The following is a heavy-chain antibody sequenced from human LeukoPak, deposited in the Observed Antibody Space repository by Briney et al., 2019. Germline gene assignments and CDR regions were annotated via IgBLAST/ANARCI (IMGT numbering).Heavy chain of an antibody. CDR2: ISSSSSYI. V-gene: IGHV3-21*01. CDR3: ARGTYSSSWYSPHSTFDT. J-gene: IGHJ3*02. CDR1: GFTFSSYS. Sequence: PGGSLRLSCAGSGFTFSSYSLNWVRQAPGEGLEWVSSISSSSSYIYYADSVKGRFTISRDNAKNSRYLQMNSLRAEDTAVYYCARGTYSSSWYSPHSTFDTWGQGTMVTVSS. D-gene: IGHD6-13*01.